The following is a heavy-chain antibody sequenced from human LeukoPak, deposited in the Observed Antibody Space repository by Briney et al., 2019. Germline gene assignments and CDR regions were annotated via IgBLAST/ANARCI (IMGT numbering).Heavy chain of an antibody. V-gene: IGHV3-48*01. CDR1: GFTFSSYS. D-gene: IGHD1-26*01. CDR3: ARETSGSYYPVDY. CDR2: ISSSSSTI. J-gene: IGHJ4*02. Sequence: PGGYLRLSCAASGFTFSSYSMNWVRQAPGKGLEWVSYISSSSSTIYYADSVKGRFTISRDNAKNSLYLQMNSLRAEDTVVYYCARETSGSYYPVDYWGQGTLVTVSS.